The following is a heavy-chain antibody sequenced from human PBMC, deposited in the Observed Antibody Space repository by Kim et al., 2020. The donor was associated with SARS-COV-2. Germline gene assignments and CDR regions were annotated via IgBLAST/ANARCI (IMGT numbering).Heavy chain of an antibody. V-gene: IGHV3-15*05. Sequence: GGSLRLSCAASGVTFSDAWMTWVRQAPGKGLEWIGRIKRKIDGEKTEYAAPVKGRFTISRDDSKNILWLQMNSLKTEDTDVYYCATDCAGSISCYDAYAMWGQGTTVIVSS. J-gene: IGHJ3*02. CDR1: GVTFSDAW. CDR3: ATDCAGSISCYDAYAM. D-gene: IGHD2-2*01. CDR2: IKRKIDGEKT.